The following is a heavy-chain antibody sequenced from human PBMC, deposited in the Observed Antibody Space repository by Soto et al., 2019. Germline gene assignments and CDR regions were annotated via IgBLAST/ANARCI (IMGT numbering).Heavy chain of an antibody. Sequence: PGGSLRLSCAAFGFTFSSYGMHWVRQAPGKGLEWVAVISYDGSNKYYADSVKGRFTISRDNSKNTLYLQMNSLRAEDTAVYYCAKGLRYSYGYLDYWGQGTLVTVSS. CDR1: GFTFSSYG. CDR2: ISYDGSNK. J-gene: IGHJ4*02. D-gene: IGHD5-18*01. CDR3: AKGLRYSYGYLDY. V-gene: IGHV3-30*18.